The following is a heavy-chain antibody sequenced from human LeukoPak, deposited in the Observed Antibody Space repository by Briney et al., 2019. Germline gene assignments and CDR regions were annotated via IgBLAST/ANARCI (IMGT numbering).Heavy chain of an antibody. V-gene: IGHV1-18*03. Sequence: GASVKVSCKASGYTFTSYGISWVRQAPGQGLEWMGWISIYNGNRNYPQKFQGRVTLTTDTSTSTAYMELRSLTSDDMAVYYCARDWSGYCSGGSCPYYFDFWGQGTLVTVSS. D-gene: IGHD2-15*01. J-gene: IGHJ4*02. CDR1: GYTFTSYG. CDR2: ISIYNGNR. CDR3: ARDWSGYCSGGSCPYYFDF.